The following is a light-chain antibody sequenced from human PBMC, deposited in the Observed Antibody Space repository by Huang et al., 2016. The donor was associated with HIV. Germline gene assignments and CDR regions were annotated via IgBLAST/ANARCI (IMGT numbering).Light chain of an antibody. Sequence: EIVMTQSPATLYVSPGERATLPCRASQGGGNNLAWYQQKLGQAPRLLIYGASARSTGRPARFSGSGSGTEFTLTISSLQSEDFAVYYCQQYNTWPYTFGQGT. CDR1: QGGGNN. V-gene: IGKV3-15*01. CDR3: QQYNTWPYT. J-gene: IGKJ2*01. CDR2: GAS.